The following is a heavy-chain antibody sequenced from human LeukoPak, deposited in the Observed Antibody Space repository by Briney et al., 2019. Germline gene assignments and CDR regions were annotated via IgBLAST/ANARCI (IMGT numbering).Heavy chain of an antibody. CDR3: ATPEKRGYSYGHDY. J-gene: IGHJ4*02. Sequence: GGSLRLSCAASGFTVSSNYMSWVRQAPGKGLEWVSVIYSGGSTYYADSVKGRFTISRDNSKNTLYLQMNSLRAEDTAVYYCATPEKRGYSYGHDYWGQGTLVTVSS. CDR1: GFTVSSNY. CDR2: IYSGGST. V-gene: IGHV3-53*01. D-gene: IGHD5-18*01.